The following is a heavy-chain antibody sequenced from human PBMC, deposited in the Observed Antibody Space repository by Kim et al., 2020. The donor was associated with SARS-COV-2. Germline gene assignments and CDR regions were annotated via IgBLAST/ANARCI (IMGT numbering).Heavy chain of an antibody. CDR3: ARGPEDYDSSGYYYFDY. CDR2: IKQDGSEK. Sequence: GGSLRLSCAASGFTFGSYWMSWVRQAPGKGLEWVANIKQDGSEKYYVDSVKGRFTISRDNAKNSLYLQMNSLRAEDTAVYYCARGPEDYDSSGYYYFDYWGQGTLVTVSS. CDR1: GFTFGSYW. V-gene: IGHV3-7*01. D-gene: IGHD3-22*01. J-gene: IGHJ4*02.